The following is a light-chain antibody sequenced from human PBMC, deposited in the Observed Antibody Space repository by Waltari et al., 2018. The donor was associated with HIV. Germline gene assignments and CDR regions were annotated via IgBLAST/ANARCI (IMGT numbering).Light chain of an antibody. CDR3: QQAKNFPHT. CDR2: EAS. J-gene: IGKJ4*01. CDR1: QTIDRA. Sequence: DIQMTQSPSSVSASVGGAVSISCRASQTIDRALTWYQLKPGRAPRLLIYEASRLDEGVPTRFKGSGSRSNFTLGITNLQPEDFAIYFCQQAKNFPHTFAGGTRVE. V-gene: IGKV1-12*01.